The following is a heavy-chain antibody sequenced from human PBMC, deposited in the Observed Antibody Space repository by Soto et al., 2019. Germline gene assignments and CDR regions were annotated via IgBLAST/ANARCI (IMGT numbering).Heavy chain of an antibody. CDR2: IIPIFGTA. CDR1: GGTFSSYA. V-gene: IGHV1-69*13. J-gene: IGHJ4*02. CDR3: ARGDYYDSSGYYYPLAVFDY. Sequence: SVKVSCKASGGTFSSYAISWVRQAPGQGLEWMGGIIPIFGTANYAQKFQGRVTITADESTSTAYMELSSLRSEDTAVYYCARGDYYDSSGYYYPLAVFDYWGQGTLVTVSS. D-gene: IGHD3-22*01.